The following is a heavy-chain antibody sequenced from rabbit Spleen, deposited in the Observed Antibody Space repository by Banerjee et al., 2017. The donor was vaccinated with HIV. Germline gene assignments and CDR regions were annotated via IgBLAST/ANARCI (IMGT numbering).Heavy chain of an antibody. D-gene: IGHD7-1*01. J-gene: IGHJ3*01. CDR3: ARFYAGYGDFGYAAM. V-gene: IGHV1S40*01. CDR2: IEAGSSGFT. CDR1: GVSFSVSSY. Sequence: QSLEESGGDLVKPGASLTLTCIASGVSFSVSSYMCWVRQAPGKGLEWIACIEAGSSGFTYFASWAKGRFTISKTSSTTVTLQMTSLTAADTATYFCARFYAGYGDFGYAAMWGQGTLVTVS.